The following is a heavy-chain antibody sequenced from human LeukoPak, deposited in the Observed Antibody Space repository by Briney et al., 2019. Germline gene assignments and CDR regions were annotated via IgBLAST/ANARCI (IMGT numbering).Heavy chain of an antibody. Sequence: GGPLRLSCAASGFTFNSYSMNWIRQAPGKGLEWVSSITSSSRYIKYSDSVKGRFTISRDNARSSLYLQMNSLRAEDTAVYYCARDSLFYYFDYWGQGTLVTVSS. J-gene: IGHJ4*02. V-gene: IGHV3-21*01. CDR1: GFTFNSYS. CDR3: ARDSLFYYFDY. CDR2: ITSSSRYI.